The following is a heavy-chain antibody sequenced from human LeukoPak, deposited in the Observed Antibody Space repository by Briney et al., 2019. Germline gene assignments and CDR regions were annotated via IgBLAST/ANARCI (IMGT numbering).Heavy chain of an antibody. CDR1: GFTVSSYG. D-gene: IGHD3-16*01. Sequence: GGSLRLSCAASGFTVSSYGMSWVRQAPARGLEWVSSLRGDGETFYIDSVKGRFTLSRDESRNTVYLQLNNLRVEDTAVYFCAKASWVSRADAVLWGQGTLVTVSS. J-gene: IGHJ4*02. CDR2: LRGDGET. CDR3: AKASWVSRADAVL. V-gene: IGHV3-23*01.